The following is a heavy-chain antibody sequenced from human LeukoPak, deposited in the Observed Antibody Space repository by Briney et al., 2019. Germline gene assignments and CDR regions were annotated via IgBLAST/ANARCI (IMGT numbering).Heavy chain of an antibody. D-gene: IGHD5-18*01. V-gene: IGHV3-74*01. CDR1: GFTFTTYW. CDR2: INSDGSIT. J-gene: IGHJ6*02. CDR3: ARDAVDTANAV. Sequence: GGSLRLSCAAFGFTFTTYWMHWVRQAPGKGLVWVSHINSDGSITSYADSVKGRFTISRDNAKNTLYLQMNSLRAEDTAVYYCARDAVDTANAVWGQGTTVTVSS.